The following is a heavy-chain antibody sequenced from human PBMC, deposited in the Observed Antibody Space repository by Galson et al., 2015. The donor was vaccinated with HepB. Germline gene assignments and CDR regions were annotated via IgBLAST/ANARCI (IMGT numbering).Heavy chain of an antibody. CDR3: ARGRYYGDHSHCYFDH. D-gene: IGHD4-17*01. J-gene: IGHJ4*02. CDR2: ISGSDGST. V-gene: IGHV3-23*01. Sequence: SLRLSCAASGFTFSSYAMSWVRQVPEKGLEWVSSISGSDGSTYYTDSVKGRFSISRHNSKDTLYLQMDSLRVDDTAVYYCARGRYYGDHSHCYFDHWGRGALVTVAP. CDR1: GFTFSSYA.